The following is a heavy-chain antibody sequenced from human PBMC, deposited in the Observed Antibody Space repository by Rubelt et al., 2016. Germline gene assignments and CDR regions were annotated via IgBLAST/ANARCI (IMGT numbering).Heavy chain of an antibody. J-gene: IGHJ4*02. D-gene: IGHD5-12*01. CDR2: INPSGGST. V-gene: IGHV1-46*01. Sequence: GIINPSGGSTSYAQKFQGRVTMTRDTSTSTVYMELSSLRSEDTAVYYCARVGKGGYDTELDYWGQGTLVTVSS. CDR3: ARVGKGGYDTELDY.